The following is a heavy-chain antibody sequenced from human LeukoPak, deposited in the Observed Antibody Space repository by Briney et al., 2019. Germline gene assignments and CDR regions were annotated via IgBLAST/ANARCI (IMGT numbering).Heavy chain of an antibody. CDR2: IYHSGST. CDR3: ARHWHSSGWYQDAFDI. CDR1: GYSISSGYY. Sequence: KPSETLSLTCAVSGYSISSGYYWGWIRQPPGKGLEWIGSIYHSGSTYYNPSLKSRVTISVDTSKNQFSLKLSSVTAADTAVYYCARHWHSSGWYQDAFDIRGQGKMVNVFS. J-gene: IGHJ3*02. V-gene: IGHV4-38-2*01. D-gene: IGHD6-19*01.